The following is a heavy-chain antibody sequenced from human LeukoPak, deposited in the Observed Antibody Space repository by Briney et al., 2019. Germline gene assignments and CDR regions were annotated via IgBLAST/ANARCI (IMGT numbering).Heavy chain of an antibody. V-gene: IGHV4-59*01. D-gene: IGHD2-21*01. CDR3: ARVKLWWWMI. CDR2: ISYTGST. J-gene: IGHJ4*02. Sequence: SETLSLTCTVFGGSLSGSHWSWIRQPPGRGLEWIGYISYTGSTNYNPSLNSRVTISLDMPKNQFSLRLSAVNAADTAVYYCARVKLWWWMIWGQGTVVTVSS. CDR1: GGSLSGSH.